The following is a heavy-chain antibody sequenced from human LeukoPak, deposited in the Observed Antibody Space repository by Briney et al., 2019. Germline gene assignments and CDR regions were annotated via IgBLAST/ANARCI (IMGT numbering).Heavy chain of an antibody. CDR1: GLTFSSYG. V-gene: IGHV3-33*01. CDR2: IWYDGSNK. D-gene: IGHD5-18*01. CDR3: ARTQSIQLWLRFPPYYFDY. J-gene: IGHJ4*02. Sequence: GGSLRLSCAASGLTFSSYGMHWVRQAPGKGLEWVAVIWYDGSNKYYADSVKGRFTISRDNSKNTLYLQMNSLRAEDTAVYYCARTQSIQLWLRFPPYYFDYWGQGTLVTVSS.